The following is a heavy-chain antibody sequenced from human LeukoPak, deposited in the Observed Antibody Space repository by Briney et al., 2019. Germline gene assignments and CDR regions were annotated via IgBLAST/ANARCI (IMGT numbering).Heavy chain of an antibody. J-gene: IGHJ4*02. D-gene: IGHD6-19*01. CDR1: GGSISSSSYY. Sequence: KPSETLSLTCTVSGGSISSSSYYWGWIRQPPGKGLEWIGTTCYSGGTYYNPSLDSRVTISVDTSKNQFSLRLSSVTAADTAVYYCARHAYRSGWLDFWGQGTLVTVSS. CDR2: TCYSGGT. V-gene: IGHV4-39*01. CDR3: ARHAYRSGWLDF.